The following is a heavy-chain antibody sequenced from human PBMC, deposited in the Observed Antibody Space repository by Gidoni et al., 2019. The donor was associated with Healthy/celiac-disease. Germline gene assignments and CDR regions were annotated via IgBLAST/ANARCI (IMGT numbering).Heavy chain of an antibody. D-gene: IGHD3-10*01. CDR3: AREVFGRYYYYGMDV. Sequence: EVQLVESGGGLVKPGGSLRLYGAASGFTFSSYSMNWVRQAPGKGLEWVSSISSSSSYIYYAYSVKGRFTISSDNAKNSLYLQMNSLRAEDTAVYYCAREVFGRYYYYGMDVWGQGTTVTVSS. V-gene: IGHV3-21*01. CDR1: GFTFSSYS. J-gene: IGHJ6*02. CDR2: ISSSSSYI.